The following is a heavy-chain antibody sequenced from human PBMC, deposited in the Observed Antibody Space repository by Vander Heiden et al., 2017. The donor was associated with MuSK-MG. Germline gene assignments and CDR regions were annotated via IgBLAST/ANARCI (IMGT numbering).Heavy chain of an antibody. V-gene: IGHV4-34*01. CDR1: GGSFSGYY. Sequence: QVQLQQWGAGLLKPSETLSLTCAVLGGSFSGYYWGWIRQPPGKELEWIGEINHSGSTNYNPSLKSRVTISVDTSKNQFSLKLSSVTAADTAVYYCAREQNAPDYWGQGPLVTVSS. CDR3: AREQNAPDY. CDR2: INHSGST. J-gene: IGHJ4*02. D-gene: IGHD2-2*01.